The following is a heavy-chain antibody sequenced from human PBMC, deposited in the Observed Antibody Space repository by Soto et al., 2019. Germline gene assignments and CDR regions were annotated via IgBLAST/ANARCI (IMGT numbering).Heavy chain of an antibody. V-gene: IGHV4-39*01. CDR1: GGSISSSSYY. J-gene: IGHJ4*02. Sequence: SETLSLTCTVSGGSISSSSYYWGWIRQPPGKGLEWIGSIYYSGSTYYNPSLKSRVTISVDTSKNQFSLKLSSVTAADTAVYYCARHGRGGILNYFDYWGQGTLVTVSS. D-gene: IGHD3-10*01. CDR3: ARHGRGGILNYFDY. CDR2: IYYSGST.